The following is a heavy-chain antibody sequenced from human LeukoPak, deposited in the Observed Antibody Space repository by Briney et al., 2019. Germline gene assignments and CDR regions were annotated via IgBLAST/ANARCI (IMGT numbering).Heavy chain of an antibody. J-gene: IGHJ3*01. D-gene: IGHD3-22*01. CDR2: IYYGGST. V-gene: IGHV4-39*07. Sequence: SETLSLTCTVSGGSVSSSHYWGWIRQPPGKGLEWIGSIYYGGSTYYNAPLRSRVTTSVDTSKNQFSLKLSSVTAADTAVYYCAKSTYYYDTFVNAFDFWGQGTVVTVSS. CDR3: AKSTYYYDTFVNAFDF. CDR1: GGSVSSSHY.